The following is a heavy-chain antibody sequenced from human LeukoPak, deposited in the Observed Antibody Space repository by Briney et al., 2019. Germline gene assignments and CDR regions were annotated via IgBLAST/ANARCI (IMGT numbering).Heavy chain of an antibody. V-gene: IGHV4-34*01. CDR2: INHSGST. CDR3: AREYYYDSSGYYASSYYYYGMDV. CDR1: GGSFSGYY. D-gene: IGHD3-22*01. Sequence: PSETLSLTCAVYGGSFSGYYWSWIRQPPGKGLEWIGEINHSGSTNYNPSLKSRVTISVDTSKNQFFLKLSSVTAADTAVYYCAREYYYDSSGYYASSYYYYGMDVWGQGTTVTVSS. J-gene: IGHJ6*02.